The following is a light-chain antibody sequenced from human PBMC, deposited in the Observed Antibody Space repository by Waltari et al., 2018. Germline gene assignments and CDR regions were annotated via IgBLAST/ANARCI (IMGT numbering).Light chain of an antibody. J-gene: IGLJ3*02. V-gene: IGLV8-61*01. CDR1: PGPLSTISY. CDR2: KAN. Sequence: QTMLTQEPSLSLCPGGTVTLTFALSPGPLSTISYATCHQQPPGQAPRTLVYKANACSSGFPHRFSCSILGNTAALTITGAQADDESDYYCALYMGSGIWVFGGGTRLTVL. CDR3: ALYMGSGIWV.